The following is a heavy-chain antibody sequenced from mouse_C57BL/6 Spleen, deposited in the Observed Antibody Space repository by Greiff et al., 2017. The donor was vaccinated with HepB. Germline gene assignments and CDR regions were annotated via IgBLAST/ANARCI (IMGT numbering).Heavy chain of an antibody. Sequence: QVQLQQSGAELARPGASVKMSCKASGYTFTSYTMHWVKQRPGQGLEWIGYINPSSGYTKYNQKFKDKATLTADKSSSTAYMELSSLTSEDSAVYYCAMGYGSSPDYWGQGTTLTVSS. CDR3: AMGYGSSPDY. CDR2: INPSSGYT. J-gene: IGHJ2*01. CDR1: GYTFTSYT. D-gene: IGHD1-1*01. V-gene: IGHV1-4*01.